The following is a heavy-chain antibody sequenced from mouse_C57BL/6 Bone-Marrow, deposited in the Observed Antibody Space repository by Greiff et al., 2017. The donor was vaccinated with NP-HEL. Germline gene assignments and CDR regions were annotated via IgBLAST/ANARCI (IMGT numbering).Heavy chain of an antibody. CDR2: IRNKANGYTT. CDR1: GFTFTDYY. J-gene: IGHJ3*01. D-gene: IGHD2-4*01. V-gene: IGHV7-3*01. Sequence: EVMLVESGGGLVQPGGSLSLSCAASGFTFTDYYMSWVRQPPGKALEWLGFIRNKANGYTTEYSASVKGRFTISRDNSQSILYLQMNALRAEDSATYYCARSSIYYDYDAAWFAYWGQGTLVTVSA. CDR3: ARSSIYYDYDAAWFAY.